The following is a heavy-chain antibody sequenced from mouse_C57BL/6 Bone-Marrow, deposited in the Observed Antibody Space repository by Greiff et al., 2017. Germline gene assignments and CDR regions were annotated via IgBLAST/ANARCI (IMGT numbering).Heavy chain of an antibody. Sequence: DVQLQQSGAELVRPGASVKLSCTASGFNIKDDYMPWVHQMPEQGLEWIGWIDPENGDTEYVSPFQGKATITADTSSNTAYLQLSSLMSEDTAVYSCTTYSTRVVRFDYWGQGTTLTVSS. J-gene: IGHJ2*01. D-gene: IGHD1-1*01. CDR2: IDPENGDT. V-gene: IGHV14-4*01. CDR1: GFNIKDDY. CDR3: TTYSTRVVRFDY.